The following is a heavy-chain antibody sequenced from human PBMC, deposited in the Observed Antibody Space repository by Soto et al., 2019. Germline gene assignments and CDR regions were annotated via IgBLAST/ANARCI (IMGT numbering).Heavy chain of an antibody. CDR1: GFTFSSYA. Sequence: GGSLRLSCSASGFTFSSYAMHWVRQAPGKGLEYVSAISSNGGSTYYADSVKGRFTISRDNAKNSLFLQMNSLRAEDTAVYYCATYYGSGSYFPDHYYYGMDVWGQGTTVTVSS. J-gene: IGHJ6*02. D-gene: IGHD3-10*01. CDR2: ISSNGGST. V-gene: IGHV3-64*04. CDR3: ATYYGSGSYFPDHYYYGMDV.